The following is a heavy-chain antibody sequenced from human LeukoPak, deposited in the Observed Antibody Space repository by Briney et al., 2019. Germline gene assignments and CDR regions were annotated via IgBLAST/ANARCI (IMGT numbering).Heavy chain of an antibody. CDR2: IIPMLGIT. CDR3: ARGRVVMLGTTPYDYGMDV. CDR1: GGTFRTYG. J-gene: IGHJ6*02. D-gene: IGHD2-15*01. Sequence: GSSVRVSSTASGGTFRTYGISWVRQAPGHGLEWMGRIIPMLGITNYAQKFQGRVTLTADKSTGTAYMELSSMRSEDTAMYYCARGRVVMLGTTPYDYGMDVWGQGTTVTVSS. V-gene: IGHV1-69*04.